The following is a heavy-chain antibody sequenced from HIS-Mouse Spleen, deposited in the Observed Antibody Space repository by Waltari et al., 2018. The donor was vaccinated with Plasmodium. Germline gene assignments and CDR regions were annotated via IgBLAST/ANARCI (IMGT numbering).Heavy chain of an antibody. CDR2: IYHSGST. J-gene: IGHJ2*01. D-gene: IGHD2-15*01. CDR3: ARSLGIASSYWYFDL. CDR1: GYSISRGYY. Sequence: QVQLKESGPGLVKPSETLSLTCTVSGYSISRGYYWGWIRQPPGKGLEWIGSIYHSGSTYYNPSLKSRVTISVDTSKNQFSLKLSSVTAADTAVYYCARSLGIASSYWYFDLWGRGTLVTVSS. V-gene: IGHV4-38-2*02.